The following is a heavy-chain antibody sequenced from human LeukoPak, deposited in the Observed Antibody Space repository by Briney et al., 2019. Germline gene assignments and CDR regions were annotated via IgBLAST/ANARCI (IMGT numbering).Heavy chain of an antibody. Sequence: SETLSLTCTVSGDSISSYYWSWIRQPPGKGLEWIGYIYYSGSTNYNPSLKSRVTISVDTSKNQFSLKLSSVTAADTAVYYCARENVEMATIPRAFDIWGQGTMVTVSS. V-gene: IGHV4-59*01. CDR3: ARENVEMATIPRAFDI. CDR2: IYYSGST. D-gene: IGHD5-24*01. J-gene: IGHJ3*02. CDR1: GDSISSYY.